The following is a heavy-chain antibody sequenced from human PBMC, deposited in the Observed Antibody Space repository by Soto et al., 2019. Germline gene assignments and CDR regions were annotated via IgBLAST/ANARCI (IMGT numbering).Heavy chain of an antibody. CDR1: GFTVSSNY. J-gene: IGHJ4*02. CDR2: IYSGGST. D-gene: IGHD3-22*01. Sequence: GGSLRLSCAASGFTVSSNYMSWVRQAPGKGLEWVSVIYSGGSTYYADSVKGRFTISRDNSKNTLYLQMNSLRVDDTAIYYCAKDAPGSGWLSDYWGQGTLVTVSS. V-gene: IGHV3-53*01. CDR3: AKDAPGSGWLSDY.